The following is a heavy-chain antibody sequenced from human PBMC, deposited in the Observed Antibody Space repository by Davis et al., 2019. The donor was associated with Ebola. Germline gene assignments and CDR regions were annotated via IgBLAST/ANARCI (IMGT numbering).Heavy chain of an antibody. Sequence: SETLSLTCPVSVGSISTGNWWNWVRQSPGKGLELIGEIYDSGSTNYNPSLKSRVTISVDTSKNQFSLKLSSVTAADTAVYYCARDSGGFDYWGQGTLVTVSS. CDR3: ARDSGGFDY. CDR2: IYDSGST. CDR1: VGSISTGNW. D-gene: IGHD1-14*01. J-gene: IGHJ4*02. V-gene: IGHV4-4*02.